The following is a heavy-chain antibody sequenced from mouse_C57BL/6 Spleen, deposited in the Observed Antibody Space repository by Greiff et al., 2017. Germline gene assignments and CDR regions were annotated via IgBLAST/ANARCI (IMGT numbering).Heavy chain of an antibody. J-gene: IGHJ2*01. CDR3: AREGGGDFDY. CDR2: IDPSDSET. CDR1: GYTFTSYW. V-gene: IGHV1-52*01. Sequence: VQLQQPGAELVRPGSSVKLSCKASGYTFTSYWMHWVKQRPIQGLEWIGNIDPSDSETHYNQKFKDKATLPGDKSSSTAYMQLSSLTSEDTAVYYCAREGGGDFDYWGKGTTLTVSS. D-gene: IGHD1-1*02.